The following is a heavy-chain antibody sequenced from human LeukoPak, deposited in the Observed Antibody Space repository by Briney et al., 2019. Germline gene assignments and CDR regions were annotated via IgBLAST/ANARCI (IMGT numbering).Heavy chain of an antibody. V-gene: IGHV3-23*01. Sequence: GGSLRLSCAASGFKFDDYGLSWVRQVPGKGLEWVSSISGSGGSTYYADSVKGRFTISRDNSKNTLYLQMNSLRAEDTAVYYCAKEGGGNSHYYYYYMDVWGKGTTVTISS. D-gene: IGHD4-23*01. CDR3: AKEGGGNSHYYYYYMDV. CDR1: GFKFDDYG. J-gene: IGHJ6*03. CDR2: ISGSGGST.